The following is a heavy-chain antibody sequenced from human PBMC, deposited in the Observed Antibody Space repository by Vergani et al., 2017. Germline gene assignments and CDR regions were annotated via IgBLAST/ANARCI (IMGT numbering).Heavy chain of an antibody. CDR1: GFSLSTSGVG. CDR2: IYLVEDK. CDR3: ARSYYDFWSGSVDY. V-gene: IGHV2-5*02. Sequence: QITLRESGPTLVKPTQTLTLTCTFPGFSLSTSGVGVGWIRQPPGKALEWLALIYLVEDKLYSPSLKSRLTITKDTSKNQVVRTMTNMDPVDTATNYCARSYYDFWSGSVDYWGQGTLVTVSS. D-gene: IGHD3-3*01. J-gene: IGHJ4*02.